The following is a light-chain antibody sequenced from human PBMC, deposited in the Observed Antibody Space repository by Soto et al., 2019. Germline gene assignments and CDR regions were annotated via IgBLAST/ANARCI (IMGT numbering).Light chain of an antibody. CDR1: QSVSSN. Sequence: EIVMTQSPATLSVSPAERATLSCRASQSVSSNLAWYQQKPGQAPRLLIYGASTRATGIPARFSGSGSGTEFTLTISSLHSEDFAVYYCQQSNNWPWTFGQGTKVEIK. CDR3: QQSNNWPWT. CDR2: GAS. V-gene: IGKV3-15*01. J-gene: IGKJ1*01.